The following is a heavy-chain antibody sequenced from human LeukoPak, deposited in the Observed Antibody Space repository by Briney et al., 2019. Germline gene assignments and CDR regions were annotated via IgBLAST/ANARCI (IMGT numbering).Heavy chain of an antibody. CDR1: GGSFSGYY. D-gene: IGHD1-26*01. CDR3: ARRSGSYYVRRNWFDP. J-gene: IGHJ5*02. CDR2: INHSGST. Sequence: SETLSLTCAVYGGSFSGYYWSWIRQPPGKGLEWIGEINHSGSTNYNPSLKSRVTISVDTSKNQFSLKLSSVTAADTAVYYCARRSGSYYVRRNWFDPWGQGTLVTVSS. V-gene: IGHV4-34*01.